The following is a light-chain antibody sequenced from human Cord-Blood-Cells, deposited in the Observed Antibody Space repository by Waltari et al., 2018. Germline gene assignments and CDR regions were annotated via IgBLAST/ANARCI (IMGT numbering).Light chain of an antibody. Sequence: DIVMTQSPDSLAVSLGERATINCKSSQSVLYSSNNKNYSAWYQQKPGQPPKLLIYWASTRESGVPDRFSGSGSGTDFTLTISSLQAEDGAVYYCQQYYSTPLTFGGGTKVEIK. V-gene: IGKV4-1*01. CDR2: WAS. CDR3: QQYYSTPLT. J-gene: IGKJ4*01. CDR1: QSVLYSSNNKNY.